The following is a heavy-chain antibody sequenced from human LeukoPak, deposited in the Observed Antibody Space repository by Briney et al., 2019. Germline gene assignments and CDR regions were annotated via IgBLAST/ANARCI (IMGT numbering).Heavy chain of an antibody. Sequence: ASVRVSCKASGYTFTPYYMHWVRQAPGQGLEWMGWINPNSGGTNYAQKFQGRVTMTRDTSISTAYMELGRLRSDDTAVYYCATNQLGGIYGVGPSDIWGQGTMVTVSS. J-gene: IGHJ3*02. D-gene: IGHD1-26*01. V-gene: IGHV1-2*02. CDR3: ATNQLGGIYGVGPSDI. CDR1: GYTFTPYY. CDR2: INPNSGGT.